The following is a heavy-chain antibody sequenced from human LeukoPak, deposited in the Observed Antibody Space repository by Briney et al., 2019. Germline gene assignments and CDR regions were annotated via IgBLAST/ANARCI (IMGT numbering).Heavy chain of an antibody. V-gene: IGHV4-34*01. CDR1: GGSFSGYY. D-gene: IGHD4-23*01. CDR2: INHSGST. J-gene: IGHJ4*02. CDR3: ARYGGNSVASFDY. Sequence: KPSETLSLTCAVYGGSFSGYYWSWIRQPPGKGLEWIGEINHSGSTKYNPSLKSRVTISVATSKNQFSLKLSSVTAADTAVYYCARYGGNSVASFDYWGQGTLVTVSS.